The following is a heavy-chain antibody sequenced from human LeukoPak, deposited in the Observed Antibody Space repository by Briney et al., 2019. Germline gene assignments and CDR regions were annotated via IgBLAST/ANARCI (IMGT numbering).Heavy chain of an antibody. D-gene: IGHD5-18*01. V-gene: IGHV3-21*01. Sequence: GGSLRLSCAASGFTFSSYSMNWVRQAPGKGLEGVSSISSSSSYIYYADSVKGRFTISSDNANTSLYLQMNSLRADDTAVYYCAREDTMTPYGMDVWGQGTTVTVSS. J-gene: IGHJ6*02. CDR1: GFTFSSYS. CDR3: AREDTMTPYGMDV. CDR2: ISSSSSYI.